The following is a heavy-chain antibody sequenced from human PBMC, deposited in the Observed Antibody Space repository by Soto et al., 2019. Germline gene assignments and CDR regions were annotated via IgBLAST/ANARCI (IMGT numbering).Heavy chain of an antibody. CDR2: INPSGGST. CDR1: GYTFTSYS. J-gene: IGHJ5*02. CDR3: ARAPSMGVGATWFEP. D-gene: IGHD1-26*01. V-gene: IGHV1-46*01. Sequence: ASVKVSCKASGYTFTSYSMHWVRHAPGQGLEWMGIINPSGGSTSYAQKFQGRLTMTRDTSTSTVCMELSRLRSEDTAVYYCARAPSMGVGATWFEPWGQGTLVTV.